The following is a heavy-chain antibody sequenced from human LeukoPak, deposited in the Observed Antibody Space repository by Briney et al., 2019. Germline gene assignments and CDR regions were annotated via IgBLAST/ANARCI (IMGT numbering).Heavy chain of an antibody. V-gene: IGHV3-7*01. D-gene: IGHD6-19*01. CDR2: IKQDGSEK. CDR1: GLTFSSYW. CDR3: ARDLGRKWRVRSGDYFDY. Sequence: GGSLRLACAASGLTFSSYWMSWVRQAPGKGLEWVAKIKQDGSEKYYVDSVNGRFTISRDNAKNSLYLQMNSQRAEDTAVYCCARDLGRKWRVRSGDYFDYWGQGTLVTVSS. J-gene: IGHJ4*02.